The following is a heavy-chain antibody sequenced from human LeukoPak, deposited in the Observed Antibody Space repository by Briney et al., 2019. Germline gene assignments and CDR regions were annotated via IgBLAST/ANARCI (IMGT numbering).Heavy chain of an antibody. CDR3: ANLGAYSGSSDAFDI. Sequence: PGGSLRLSCAASGFTFKIYAMNWVRQAPGKGLEWVSAISGSGGSTYYADSVTGRFTISRDNSKNTLYLQMNSLRAEDTAVYYCANLGAYSGSSDAFDIWGQGTMVTVSS. D-gene: IGHD3-10*01. V-gene: IGHV3-23*01. CDR1: GFTFKIYA. J-gene: IGHJ3*02. CDR2: ISGSGGST.